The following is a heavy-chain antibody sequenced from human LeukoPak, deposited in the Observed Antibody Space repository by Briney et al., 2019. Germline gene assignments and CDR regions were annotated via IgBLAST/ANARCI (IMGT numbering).Heavy chain of an antibody. V-gene: IGHV3-23*01. Sequence: PGGSLSLSCAASGFTFTNYAKIWVRQAPGRGLEWVSVIRGDGSSTYYADSMKGRFTISRDNSKNTLYLQMNTLRAEDTAVYYCAAHRYSGIYPYYSDYWGQGALVTVSS. D-gene: IGHD1-26*01. J-gene: IGHJ4*02. CDR1: GFTFTNYA. CDR3: AAHRYSGIYPYYSDY. CDR2: IRGDGSST.